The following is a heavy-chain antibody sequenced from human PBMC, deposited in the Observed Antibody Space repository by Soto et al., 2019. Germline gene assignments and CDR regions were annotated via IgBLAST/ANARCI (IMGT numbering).Heavy chain of an antibody. CDR2: TNPKSGVT. CDR3: ARASVGIQLGSSDS. Sequence: ASVKVSCKASGYSFTDYFMHGVRQVPGQGLEWMGWTNPKSGVTKYPEKFQGRVTMTRDTSISTAYMELTRLRSDDTAVYYCARASVGIQLGSSDSWGQRTLVTFSS. V-gene: IGHV1-2*02. J-gene: IGHJ4*02. D-gene: IGHD6-13*01. CDR1: GYSFTDYF.